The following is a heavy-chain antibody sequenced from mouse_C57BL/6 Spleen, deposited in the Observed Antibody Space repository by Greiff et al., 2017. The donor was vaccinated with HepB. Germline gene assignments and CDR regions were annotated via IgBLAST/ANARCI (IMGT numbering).Heavy chain of an antibody. CDR1: GFTFSDYY. CDR3: AREGDDGYSVDY. V-gene: IGHV5-16*01. J-gene: IGHJ2*01. Sequence: EVKVVESEGGLVQPGSSMKLSCTASGFTFSDYYMAWVRQVPEKGLEWVANINYDGSSTYYLDSLKSRFIISRDNAKNILYLQMSSLKSEDTATYYCAREGDDGYSVDYWGQGTTLTVSS. CDR2: INYDGSST. D-gene: IGHD2-3*01.